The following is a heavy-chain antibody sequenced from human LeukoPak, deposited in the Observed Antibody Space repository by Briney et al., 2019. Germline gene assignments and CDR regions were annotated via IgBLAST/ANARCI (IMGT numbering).Heavy chain of an antibody. Sequence: SETLSLTCTVSGVSINGGDYYWSWIRQPPGKGLEWIGNIYHSGISFYNPSLKSRVSMSLDMSQNQVSLRLATVTAADTAMYYCARDTRGYSYAHDAFDIWGQGTMVTVSS. CDR1: GVSINGGDYY. V-gene: IGHV4-30-2*01. J-gene: IGHJ3*02. CDR3: ARDTRGYSYAHDAFDI. CDR2: IYHSGIS. D-gene: IGHD5-18*01.